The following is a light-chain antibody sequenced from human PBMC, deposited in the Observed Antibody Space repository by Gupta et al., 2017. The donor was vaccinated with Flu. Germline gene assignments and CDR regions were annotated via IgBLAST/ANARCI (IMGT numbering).Light chain of an antibody. CDR3: QVSDDGRNDSGL. CDR1: NIGSKS. V-gene: IGLV3-21*02. Sequence: SYELTQPPSVSVAPGQTARMTCGGNNIGSKSVHWYQQKPGQAPVVVVYDDSDRPSGIPGRFSGSPSGDTATLTINSVDAGDEADYYCQVSDDGRNDSGLFGGGTKLTVL. CDR2: DDS. J-gene: IGLJ2*01.